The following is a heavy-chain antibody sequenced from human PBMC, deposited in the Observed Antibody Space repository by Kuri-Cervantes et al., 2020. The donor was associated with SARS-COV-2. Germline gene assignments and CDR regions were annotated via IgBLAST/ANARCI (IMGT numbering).Heavy chain of an antibody. CDR2: ISSSSSYI. J-gene: IGHJ6*02. CDR1: GFTFSSYS. D-gene: IGHD3-3*01. CDR3: ARALDGVVTRYYYYYGMDV. Sequence: LSLTCAASGFTFSSYSMNWVRQAPGKGLEWVSSISSSSSYIYYADSVKGRFTISRVNAKNSLYLQMNSLRAEDTAVYYCARALDGVVTRYYYYYGMDVWGQGTTVTVSS. V-gene: IGHV3-21*01.